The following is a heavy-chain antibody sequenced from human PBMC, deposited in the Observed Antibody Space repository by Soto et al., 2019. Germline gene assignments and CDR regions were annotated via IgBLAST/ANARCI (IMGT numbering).Heavy chain of an antibody. CDR1: GGSFSGYY. V-gene: IGHV4-34*01. Sequence: SETLSLTSAVYGGSFSGYYWSWIRQPPGKGLEGIGEINHSGITNNNPSLKSRVTISVDTPKNQFSLKLGSVTSADTGVYYCARGRRRLHYYDRSGYYAPPHLNSDSWGQGTLAPVSS. CDR2: INHSGIT. D-gene: IGHD3-22*01. J-gene: IGHJ4*02. CDR3: ARGRRRLHYYDRSGYYAPPHLNSDS.